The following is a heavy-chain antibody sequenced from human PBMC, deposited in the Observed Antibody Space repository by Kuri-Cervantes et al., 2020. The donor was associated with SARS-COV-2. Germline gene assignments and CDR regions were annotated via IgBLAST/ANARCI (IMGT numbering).Heavy chain of an antibody. V-gene: IGHV4-30-4*08. CDR3: ARGSVVPAANDY. CDR2: IYYSGNT. CDR1: GGSINIANYY. Sequence: SETLSLTCTVSGGSINIANYYWSWVRQPPGMGLEWIGHIYYSGNTYYNPSLKSRVSMSVDTSKNQFSLKLNAVTAADTAVYYCARGSVVPAANDYWGQGTLVTVSS. J-gene: IGHJ4*02. D-gene: IGHD2-2*01.